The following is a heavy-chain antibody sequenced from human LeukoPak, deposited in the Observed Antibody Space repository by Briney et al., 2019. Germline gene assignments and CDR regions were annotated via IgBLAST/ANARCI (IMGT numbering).Heavy chain of an antibody. CDR1: GFTFSSYA. D-gene: IGHD3-22*01. J-gene: IGHJ6*03. CDR3: ARVPLYYDSSGYSPQGYMDV. CDR2: TSYDGSDK. Sequence: AGGSLRLSCAASGFTFSSYAMHWVRQAPGKGLEGVAVTSYDGSDKYYADSVKGRFTISRDNSKNSLYLQMNSLRAEDTAVYYCARVPLYYDSSGYSPQGYMDVWGKGTTVTVSS. V-gene: IGHV3-30*04.